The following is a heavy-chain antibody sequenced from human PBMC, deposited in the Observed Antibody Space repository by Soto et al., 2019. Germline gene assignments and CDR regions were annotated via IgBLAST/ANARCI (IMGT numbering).Heavy chain of an antibody. J-gene: IGHJ6*02. CDR1: GFTFSSYS. V-gene: IGHV3-48*02. CDR2: ISSSSSTI. CDR3: ARLPLLWFGELLYYYYGMDV. Sequence: PGGSLRLSCAASGFTFSSYSMNWVRQAPGKGLEWVSYISSSSSTIYYADSVKGRFTISRDNAKNSLYMQMNSLRDDVTAVYYCARLPLLWFGELLYYYYGMDVWGHGTTVTV. D-gene: IGHD3-10*01.